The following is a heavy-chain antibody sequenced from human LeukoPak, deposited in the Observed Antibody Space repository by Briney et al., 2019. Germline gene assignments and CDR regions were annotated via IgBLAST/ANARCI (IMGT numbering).Heavy chain of an antibody. Sequence: SLRLSCAASGFTFDDYAMHWVRQAPGKGLEWVSGISWNSGSIGYADSVKGRFTISRDNAKNSLYLQMNSLRAEDTALYYCAKVILYSSGWYGGAFDIWGQGTMVTVSS. CDR3: AKVILYSSGWYGGAFDI. D-gene: IGHD6-19*01. J-gene: IGHJ3*02. V-gene: IGHV3-9*01. CDR2: ISWNSGSI. CDR1: GFTFDDYA.